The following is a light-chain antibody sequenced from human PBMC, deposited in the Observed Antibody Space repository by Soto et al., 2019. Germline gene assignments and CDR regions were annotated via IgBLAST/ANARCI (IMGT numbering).Light chain of an antibody. V-gene: IGLV1-40*01. Sequence: QSVLTQPPSVSGAPGQRVTISCTGSNSNIGAGYDVHWYQQLPGTAPKLLMYSNSNRPSGVPDRFSGSKSGTSASLAISGLQAEDEAEYYCQSYDSSLSGYVVFGGGTKVTVL. CDR2: SNS. CDR3: QSYDSSLSGYVV. CDR1: NSNIGAGYD. J-gene: IGLJ2*01.